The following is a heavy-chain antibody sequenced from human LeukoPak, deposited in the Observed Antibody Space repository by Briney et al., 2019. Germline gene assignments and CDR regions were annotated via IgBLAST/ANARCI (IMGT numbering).Heavy chain of an antibody. V-gene: IGHV4-34*01. CDR1: GGSFSGYY. J-gene: IGHJ4*02. CDR3: ARAPLLYCGSTSCPPADY. Sequence: SETLSLTCAVYGGSFSGYYWSWIRQPPGKGLEWIGEINHSGSTNYNPSLKSRVTISVDTSKNQFSLKLSSVTAADTAVYYCARAPLLYCGSTSCPPADYWGQGTLVTVSS. CDR2: INHSGST. D-gene: IGHD2-2*01.